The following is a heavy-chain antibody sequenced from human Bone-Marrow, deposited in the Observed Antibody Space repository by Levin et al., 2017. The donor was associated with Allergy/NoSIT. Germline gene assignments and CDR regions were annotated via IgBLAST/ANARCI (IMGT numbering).Heavy chain of an antibody. D-gene: IGHD3-3*01. J-gene: IGHJ4*02. CDR1: GGSFSTDT. CDR2: VMPVLKVA. Sequence: AASVKVSCKGSGGSFSTDTIHWVRQAPGQGLEWMGGVMPVLKVATFAQTFRGRVSISTDESTGTAYMELNTLTSNDTAVYYCARNAWSGLDHYFDSWGQGTLVTVS. CDR3: ARNAWSGLDHYFDS. V-gene: IGHV1-69*05.